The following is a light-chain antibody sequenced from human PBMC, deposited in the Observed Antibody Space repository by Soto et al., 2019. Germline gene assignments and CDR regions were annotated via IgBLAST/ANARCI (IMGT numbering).Light chain of an antibody. CDR1: QSVSRY. CDR2: DAS. CDR3: QQRSTCPYT. J-gene: IGKJ2*01. V-gene: IGKV3-11*01. Sequence: EIVLTQSPATLSLSPGERATLSCRASQSVSRYVAWYQQKPGQAPRLLIFDASTRATGIPARFSGSGSGTDFPLTISRLEPEDFAVYYCQQRSTCPYTFGQGTKVDIK.